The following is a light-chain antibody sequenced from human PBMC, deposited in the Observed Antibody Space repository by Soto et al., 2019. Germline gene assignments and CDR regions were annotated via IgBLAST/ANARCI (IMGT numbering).Light chain of an antibody. V-gene: IGKV3-15*01. CDR1: QSVSSN. J-gene: IGKJ5*01. CDR3: QPLNSYSTT. Sequence: EKMMCISPATVSVYTGERATLSCRASQSVSSNLAWYQQKPGQAPRLLIYGASTRATGIPARFSGSGSGTDFTLTIGYLEPENSYTYSSQPLNSYSTTFGLGTRRRL. CDR2: GAS.